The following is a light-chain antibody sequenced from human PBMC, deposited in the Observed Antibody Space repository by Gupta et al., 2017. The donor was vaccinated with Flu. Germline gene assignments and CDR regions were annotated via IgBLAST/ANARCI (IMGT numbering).Light chain of an antibody. Sequence: DIQMTQSPSSLSASVGDRVTITCRASQAVHEYLNWYQVKPGEAPKLLIYGASILPGGVPSRFSGSGSGTDFTLTISSLQSEDFAAYYCQQSVDYPWTFGQGTKVEIK. CDR1: QAVHEY. CDR2: GAS. V-gene: IGKV1-39*01. CDR3: QQSVDYPWT. J-gene: IGKJ1*01.